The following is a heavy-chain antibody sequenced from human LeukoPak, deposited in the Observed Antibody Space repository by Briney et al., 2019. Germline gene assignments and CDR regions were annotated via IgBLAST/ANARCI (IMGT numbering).Heavy chain of an antibody. CDR1: GFTFSSYG. Sequence: PGGSLRLSCAASGFTFSSYGMHWVRQAPGKGLEWVAFIGNDGSEKYYADSVKGRFTISRDNSKNTLFLQMSSLRTEDTAVYYCAKDYHGSGSYCDCRGQGTLVTVSS. CDR2: IGNDGSEK. D-gene: IGHD3-10*01. V-gene: IGHV3-30*02. J-gene: IGHJ4*02. CDR3: AKDYHGSGSYCDC.